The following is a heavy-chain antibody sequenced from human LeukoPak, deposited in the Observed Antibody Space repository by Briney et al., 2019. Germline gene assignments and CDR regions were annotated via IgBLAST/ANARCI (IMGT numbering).Heavy chain of an antibody. V-gene: IGHV1-3*01. CDR2: INAGNGNT. CDR1: GYTFTSYA. CDR3: ARVRDLYNWFDP. D-gene: IGHD4-17*01. J-gene: IGHJ5*02. Sequence: ASVKVSCKASGYTFTSYAMHWVRQAPGQRLEWMGWINAGNGNTKYSQKFQGRVTITRDTSASTAYMELSSLRSEDTAVYYYARVRDLYNWFDPWGQGTLVTVSS.